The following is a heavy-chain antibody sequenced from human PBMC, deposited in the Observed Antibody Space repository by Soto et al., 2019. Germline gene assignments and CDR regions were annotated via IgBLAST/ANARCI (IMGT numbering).Heavy chain of an antibody. D-gene: IGHD3-9*01. J-gene: IGHJ4*02. CDR3: ARGQGLRYFDWLQNNYYFDY. V-gene: IGHV4-34*01. Sequence: PSETLSLTCAVYGGSFSGYYWSWIRQPPGKGLEWIGEINHSGSTNYNPSLKSRVTISVDTSKNQFSLKLSSVTAADTAVYYCARGQGLRYFDWLQNNYYFDYWGQGTLVTVSS. CDR1: GGSFSGYY. CDR2: INHSGST.